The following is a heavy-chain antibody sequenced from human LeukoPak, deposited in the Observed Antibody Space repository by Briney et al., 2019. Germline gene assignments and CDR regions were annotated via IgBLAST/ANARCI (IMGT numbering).Heavy chain of an antibody. D-gene: IGHD3-9*01. J-gene: IGHJ4*02. CDR1: GGSISGYY. CDR2: IYYSGST. V-gene: IGHV4-59*08. CDR3: ARSGYFDWLYYFDY. Sequence: SETLSLTCTVSGGSISGYYWSWIRQPPGKGLEWIGYIYYSGSTNYNPSLKSRVTISVDTSKNQFSLKLSSVTAADTAVYYCARSGYFDWLYYFDYWGQGTLVTVSS.